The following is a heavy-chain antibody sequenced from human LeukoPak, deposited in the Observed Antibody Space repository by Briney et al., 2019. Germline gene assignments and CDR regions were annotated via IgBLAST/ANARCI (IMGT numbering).Heavy chain of an antibody. J-gene: IGHJ4*02. V-gene: IGHV3-7*03. Sequence: GGSLRLSCAASGFTFRSYAMSWVRQAPGKGLEWVANIKQDGSAKNYVDSVKGRFTISRDNAKNSLYVQMNSLRDEDTAVYYCARDVTGALDYWGQGTLVTVSS. CDR1: GFTFRSYA. CDR3: ARDVTGALDY. CDR2: IKQDGSAK. D-gene: IGHD7-27*01.